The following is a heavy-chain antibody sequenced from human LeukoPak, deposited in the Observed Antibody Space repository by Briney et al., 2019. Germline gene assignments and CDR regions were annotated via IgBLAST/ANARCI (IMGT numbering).Heavy chain of an antibody. D-gene: IGHD3-10*01. CDR2: FDPEDGET. CDR1: GYTLTELS. Sequence: GASVKVSCKVSGYTLTELSMHWVRQAPGKGLERMGGFDPEDGETIYAQKFQGRVTMTEDTSTDTAYMELSSLRSEDTAVYYCATPLAYYYGSGGGLDYWGQGTLVTVSS. CDR3: ATPLAYYYGSGGGLDY. J-gene: IGHJ4*02. V-gene: IGHV1-24*01.